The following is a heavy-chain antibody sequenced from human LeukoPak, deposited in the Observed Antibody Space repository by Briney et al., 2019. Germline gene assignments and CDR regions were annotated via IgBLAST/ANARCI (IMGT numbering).Heavy chain of an antibody. J-gene: IGHJ4*02. CDR3: ARQGYTASYYFLDF. V-gene: IGHV4-4*07. D-gene: IGHD1-26*01. CDR1: GDFVRSYW. Sequence: SETLSLTRDVSGDFVRSYWWGWVRQPAGKGLEWIGRIYATGSTKFNPSLKSRLTMSMETSTNQLSLKLSLKLTSVTAADTAVYFCARQGYTASYYFLDFWSQGTLVTVSP. CDR2: IYATGST.